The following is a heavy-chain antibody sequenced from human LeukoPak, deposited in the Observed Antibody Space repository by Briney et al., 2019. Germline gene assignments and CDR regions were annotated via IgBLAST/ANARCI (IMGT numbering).Heavy chain of an antibody. J-gene: IGHJ4*02. V-gene: IGHV3-7*01. Sequence: GGSLRLSCAASGFTFSTYWMSWVRQAPGKGLEWVAYIKQDGSEKYYVDSVKGRFTISRDNAKNSLYLQMNSLRAEDTAMYYCARDSAGNDYWGQGTLVTVSS. CDR2: IKQDGSEK. D-gene: IGHD6-13*01. CDR3: ARDSAGNDY. CDR1: GFTFSTYW.